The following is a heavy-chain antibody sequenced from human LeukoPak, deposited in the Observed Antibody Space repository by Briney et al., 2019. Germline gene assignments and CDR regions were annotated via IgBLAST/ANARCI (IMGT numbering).Heavy chain of an antibody. J-gene: IGHJ6*02. Sequence: GVSLTLSCAPSGFTQCRLRKHYPPEAPGGGRVWVSRNNSDGSSTSYADSVKGRFTISRDNAKNTLYLQMNSLRAEDTAVYYCASVSVLYGMDVWGQGTTVTVSS. CDR2: NNSDGSST. CDR3: ASVSVLYGMDV. D-gene: IGHD1-14*01. V-gene: IGHV3-74*01. CDR1: GFTQCRLR.